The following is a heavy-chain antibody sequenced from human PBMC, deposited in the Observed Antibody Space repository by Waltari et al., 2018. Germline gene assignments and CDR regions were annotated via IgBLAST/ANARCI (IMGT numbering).Heavy chain of an antibody. CDR1: VFAFCCCS. CDR3: AKVDCGTIGCRRIDY. J-gene: IGHJ4*02. V-gene: IGHV3-23*01. Sequence: VPLLESVGGLVQPGGSRSLAGAASVFAFCCCSLSWVRQAPGKGLEWVSTITGSGDGTFSQDSVKGRFTISRDNSKNTLFLQMNSLRVDDTAVYYCAKVDCGTIGCRRIDYFGQGVLVTVSS. CDR2: ITGSGDGT. D-gene: IGHD3-9*01.